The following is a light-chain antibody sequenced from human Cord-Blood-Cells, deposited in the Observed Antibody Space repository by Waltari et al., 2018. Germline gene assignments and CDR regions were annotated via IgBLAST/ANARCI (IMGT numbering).Light chain of an antibody. CDR1: SSNIGSNT. V-gene: IGLV1-44*01. CDR3: AAWDDSLNGFYV. CDR2: SNN. J-gene: IGLJ1*01. Sequence: QSVLTQPPSASGTPGQRVTISCSGSSSNIGSNTVNWYQQLPGTAPKLLIYSNNQRPSGVPGRFSCSKSGTSASLAISGLQSEDEADYYCAAWDDSLNGFYVFGTGTKVTVL.